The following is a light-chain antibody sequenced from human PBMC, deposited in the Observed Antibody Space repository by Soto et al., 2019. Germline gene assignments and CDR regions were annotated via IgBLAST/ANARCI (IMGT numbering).Light chain of an antibody. V-gene: IGKV1-39*01. J-gene: IGKJ4*01. CDR3: QQSYSTPLT. CDR1: QSISCY. CDR2: AAS. Sequence: DIQMTQAPSSLSASVGDRVTITCWASQSISCYLNWYQQTPGKAPKLLMYAASSLQRGVPTRFGGSGSGTDFTLTISSLQPEDFATYYCQQSYSTPLTFGGGTKVEIK.